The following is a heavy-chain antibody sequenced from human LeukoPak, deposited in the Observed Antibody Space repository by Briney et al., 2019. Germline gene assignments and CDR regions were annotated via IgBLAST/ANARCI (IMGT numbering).Heavy chain of an antibody. CDR1: GFTFSSYA. CDR2: ISVAAGST. D-gene: IGHD2-2*01. J-gene: IGHJ4*02. CDR3: AKVAVVPAATTKTYYFDF. V-gene: IGHV3-23*01. Sequence: GGSLRLSCAASGFTFSSYAMTWVRQAPGKGLEWVSGISVAAGSTYYADSVKGRFTIFRDNSKNTLYLQMNSLRAEDTAVYYCAKVAVVPAATTKTYYFDFWGQGTLVTVSS.